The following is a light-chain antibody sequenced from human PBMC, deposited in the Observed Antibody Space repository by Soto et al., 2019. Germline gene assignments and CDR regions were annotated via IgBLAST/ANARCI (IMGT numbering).Light chain of an antibody. CDR1: QSVSSSY. CDR3: QQYNNWPT. CDR2: DIF. V-gene: IGKV3-15*01. Sequence: EVVLRQSPATLSVSPGERATLSCGASQSVSSSYLAWYQQKPGLAPRLLIYDIFTRATGIPARFSGSGSGTEFTLTISSLQSEDFAVYYCQQYNNWPTFGQGTKVDIK. J-gene: IGKJ1*01.